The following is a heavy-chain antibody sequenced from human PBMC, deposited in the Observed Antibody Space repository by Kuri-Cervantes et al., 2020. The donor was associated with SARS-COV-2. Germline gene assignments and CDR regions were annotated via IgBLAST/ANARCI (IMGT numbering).Heavy chain of an antibody. Sequence: SETLSLTCAVYGGTFSGYYWSWIRQPPGKGLEWIGEINHSGSTNYNPSLKSRVTISVDTSKNQFSLKLSSVTAADTAVYYCAPHPQPHDAFDIWGQGTMVTVSS. CDR2: INHSGST. V-gene: IGHV4-34*08. J-gene: IGHJ3*02. CDR3: APHPQPHDAFDI. CDR1: GGTFSGYY. D-gene: IGHD2-2*01.